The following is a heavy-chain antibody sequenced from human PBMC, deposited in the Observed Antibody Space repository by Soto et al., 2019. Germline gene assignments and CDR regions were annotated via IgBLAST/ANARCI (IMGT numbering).Heavy chain of an antibody. V-gene: IGHV3-72*01. J-gene: IGHJ3*02. D-gene: IGHD2-15*01. CDR2: TRNKANSYTT. Sequence: GGSLRLSCAASGFTFSDHYMDWVRQAPGKGLEWVGRTRNKANSYTTEYAASVKGRFTISRDDSKNSLYLQMNSLKTEDTAVYYCARESCSGGSCYVDAFDIWGQGTMVTVSS. CDR3: ARESCSGGSCYVDAFDI. CDR1: GFTFSDHY.